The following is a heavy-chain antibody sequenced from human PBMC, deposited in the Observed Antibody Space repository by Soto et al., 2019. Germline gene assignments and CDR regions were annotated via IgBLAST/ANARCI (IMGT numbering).Heavy chain of an antibody. D-gene: IGHD5-18*01. CDR3: ARAFPGVQLWPYYFDY. CDR2: IYNSGST. CDR1: GDSISSYY. J-gene: IGHJ4*02. V-gene: IGHV4-59*01. Sequence: PSETLSLTCTVSGDSISSYYWSWIRQPPGKGLEWIGYIYNSGSTNYNPSLKSRVTISVDTSKNQFSLKLSSVTAADTAVYYCARAFPGVQLWPYYFDYWGQGTLVTVSS.